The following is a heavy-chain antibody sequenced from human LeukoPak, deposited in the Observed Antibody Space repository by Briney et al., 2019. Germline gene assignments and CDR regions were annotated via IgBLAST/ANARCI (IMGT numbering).Heavy chain of an antibody. V-gene: IGHV1-2*02. CDR1: GYTFTGYY. D-gene: IGHD3-10*01. J-gene: IGHJ4*02. Sequence: GASVKVSCKASGYTFTGYYMHWVRQAPGQGLEWMGWINPNSGGTNYAQKFQGRVTMTRDTSISTAYMELSRLRSDDTAVYYCARDLLGDGSGSYYMVATTDYWGQGTLVTVSS. CDR2: INPNSGGT. CDR3: ARDLLGDGSGSYYMVATTDY.